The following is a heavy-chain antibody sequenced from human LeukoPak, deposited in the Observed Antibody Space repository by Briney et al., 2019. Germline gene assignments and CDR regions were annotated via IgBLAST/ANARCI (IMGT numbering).Heavy chain of an antibody. J-gene: IGHJ4*02. CDR3: ARAEGWYYFDY. D-gene: IGHD6-19*01. Sequence: TSSETLSLTCTVSGGSISSGGYYWSWIRQHPGKGLEWIGYIYYSGSTNYNPSLKSRVTISVDTSKNQFSLKLSSVTAADTAVYYCARAEGWYYFDYWGQGTLVTVSS. CDR1: GGSISSGGYY. V-gene: IGHV4-61*08. CDR2: IYYSGST.